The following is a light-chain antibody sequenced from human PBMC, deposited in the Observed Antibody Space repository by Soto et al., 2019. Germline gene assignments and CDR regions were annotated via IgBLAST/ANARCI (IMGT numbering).Light chain of an antibody. V-gene: IGLV2-14*01. CDR1: SSDISIYNY. CDR2: EVS. J-gene: IGLJ1*01. Sequence: QSVLTQPASVSGSPGQSITISCTGTSSDISIYNYVSWYQQHPGTAPKLIIYEVSNRPSGISNRFSGAKSGNTASLTISGLQVEDDADYYCCSYTSSTDYVFGAGTKVTVL. CDR3: CSYTSSTDYV.